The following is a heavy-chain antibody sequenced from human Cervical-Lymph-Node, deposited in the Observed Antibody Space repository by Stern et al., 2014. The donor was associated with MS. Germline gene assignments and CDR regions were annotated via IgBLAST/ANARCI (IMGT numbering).Heavy chain of an antibody. D-gene: IGHD4-17*01. CDR3: ARYAPMVTTDFDY. CDR2: INTKTGNP. Sequence: QVQLVESGSELKKPGASVKVSCKTSGYTFTTYGVNWVRQAPGQGLEWMGGINTKTGNPTYAQDFTGRFVFSLDSSVTTAYLQIRSLKAEDTAVYYCARYAPMVTTDFDYWGQGTLVTVSS. V-gene: IGHV7-4-1*02. J-gene: IGHJ4*02. CDR1: GYTFTTYG.